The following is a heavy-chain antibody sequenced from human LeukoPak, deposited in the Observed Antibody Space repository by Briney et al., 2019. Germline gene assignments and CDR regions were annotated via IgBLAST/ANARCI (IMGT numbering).Heavy chain of an antibody. D-gene: IGHD2-15*01. J-gene: IGHJ4*02. CDR2: IYYSGST. V-gene: IGHV4-38-2*01. CDR1: GFTFSSYA. Sequence: GSLRLSCAASGFTFSSYAMSWVRQAPGKGLEWIGSIYYSGSTYYNPSLQSRVTISVDTSTNRFSLKLTSVTAADTALYYCARVVASTSIDSWGQGTLVTVSS. CDR3: ARVVASTSIDS.